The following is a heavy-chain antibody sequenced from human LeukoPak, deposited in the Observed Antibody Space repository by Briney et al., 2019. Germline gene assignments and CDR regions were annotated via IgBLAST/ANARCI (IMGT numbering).Heavy chain of an antibody. CDR2: IYYSGST. J-gene: IGHJ3*02. Sequence: SETLSLTCTVSGGSISSYYWSWIRQPPGKGLEWIGYIYYSGSTNYNPSLKSRVTISVDTSKNQFSLKLSSVTAADTALFYCARVRGYNYASDAFDIWGQGTMVTVSS. V-gene: IGHV4-59*01. CDR3: ARVRGYNYASDAFDI. D-gene: IGHD5-18*01. CDR1: GGSISSYY.